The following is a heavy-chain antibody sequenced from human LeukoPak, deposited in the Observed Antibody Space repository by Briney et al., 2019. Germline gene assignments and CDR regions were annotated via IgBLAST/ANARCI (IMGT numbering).Heavy chain of an antibody. CDR2: IIPIFGTA. Sequence: GSSVKVSCNASGGTFSSYAISWVRQVPGQGLEWMGGIIPIFGTANYAQKFQGRVTITADESTSSAYMELSSLRSEDTAVYYCARLRGAARPDYFDYWGQGTLVTVSS. D-gene: IGHD6-6*01. J-gene: IGHJ4*02. CDR3: ARLRGAARPDYFDY. V-gene: IGHV1-69*01. CDR1: GGTFSSYA.